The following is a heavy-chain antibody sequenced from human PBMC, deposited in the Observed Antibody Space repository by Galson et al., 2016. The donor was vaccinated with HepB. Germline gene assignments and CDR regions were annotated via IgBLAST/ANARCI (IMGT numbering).Heavy chain of an antibody. J-gene: IGHJ1*01. D-gene: IGHD3-10*01. CDR2: ISHSGSA. Sequence: TLSLTCAVSGGPTANSNWWSWVRQAPGKGLEWIGEISHSGSAHYNPSLESRVTLSSDMSRDESSLKLYSVTAADTAMYFCTRESGAFVPFGFWGQGALVTVSS. CDR1: GGPTANSNW. CDR3: TRESGAFVPFGF. V-gene: IGHV4-4*01.